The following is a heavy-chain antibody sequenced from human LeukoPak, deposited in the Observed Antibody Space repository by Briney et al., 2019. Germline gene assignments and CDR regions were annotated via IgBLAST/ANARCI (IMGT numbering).Heavy chain of an antibody. CDR2: IIPILGIA. CDR1: GGTFSSYA. D-gene: IGHD3-16*01. Sequence: SVKVSCKASGGTFSSYAISWVRQAPGQGLEWMGRIIPILGIANYAQKFQGRVTITADKSTSTAYMELSSLGSEDTAVYYCASPPLGVTSYYYYGMDVWGQGTTVTVSS. J-gene: IGHJ6*02. CDR3: ASPPLGVTSYYYYGMDV. V-gene: IGHV1-69*04.